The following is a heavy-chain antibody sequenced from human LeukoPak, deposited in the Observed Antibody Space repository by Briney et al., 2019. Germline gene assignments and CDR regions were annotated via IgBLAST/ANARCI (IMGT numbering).Heavy chain of an antibody. D-gene: IGHD4-11*01. V-gene: IGHV3-20*04. CDR2: INWNGGST. CDR1: GFTFDDYG. CDR3: ARVQVSRRYYYYYMDV. J-gene: IGHJ6*03. Sequence: GGSLRLSXAASGFTFDDYGMSWVRQAPGKGLEWVSGINWNGGSTCYADSVKGRFTISRDNAKNSLYLQMNSLRAEDTALYYCARVQVSRRYYYYYMDVWGKGTTVTVSS.